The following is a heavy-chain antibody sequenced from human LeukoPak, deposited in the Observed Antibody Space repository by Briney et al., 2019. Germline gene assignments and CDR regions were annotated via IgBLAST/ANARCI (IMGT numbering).Heavy chain of an antibody. Sequence: PGGSLRLSCAASGFTFSRYWMHWVRQAPGKGLVWVSRISDDEINTNYADSVKGRFTISRDNAKSSLFLQMNNLRAEDTALYYCARSIMGGGAFDYWGQGTQVTVSS. V-gene: IGHV3-74*01. D-gene: IGHD3-10*01. J-gene: IGHJ4*02. CDR2: ISDDEINT. CDR1: GFTFSRYW. CDR3: ARSIMGGGAFDY.